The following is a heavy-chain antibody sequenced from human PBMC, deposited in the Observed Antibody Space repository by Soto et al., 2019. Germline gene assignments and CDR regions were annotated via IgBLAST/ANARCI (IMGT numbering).Heavy chain of an antibody. CDR3: TTDFGPAASNYYYYYMDV. J-gene: IGHJ6*03. CDR1: GFTFSNAW. D-gene: IGHD2-2*01. V-gene: IGHV3-15*01. CDR2: IKSKTDGGTT. Sequence: GGSLRLSCAASGFTFSNAWMSWVRQAPGKGLEWVGRIKSKTDGGTTDYAAPVKGRFTISRDDSKNTLYLQMNSLKTEDTAVYYCTTDFGPAASNYYYYYMDVWGKGTTVTVSS.